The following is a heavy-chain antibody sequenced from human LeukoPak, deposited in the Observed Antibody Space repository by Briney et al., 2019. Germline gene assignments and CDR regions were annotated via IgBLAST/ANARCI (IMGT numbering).Heavy chain of an antibody. Sequence: GGSLRLSCTASGFTFSSYSMNWVRQAPGKGLEWVSSISSSSSYIYYADSVKGRFTISRDNAKNSLYLQMNSLRAEDTAVYYCARVIGYCSGTSCYGYMDVWGKGTTVTVSS. CDR2: ISSSSSYI. D-gene: IGHD2-2*01. V-gene: IGHV3-21*01. CDR3: ARVIGYCSGTSCYGYMDV. J-gene: IGHJ6*03. CDR1: GFTFSSYS.